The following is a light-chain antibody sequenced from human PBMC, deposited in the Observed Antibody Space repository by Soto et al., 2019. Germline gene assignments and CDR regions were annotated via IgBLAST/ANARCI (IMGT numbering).Light chain of an antibody. CDR3: QQYNSYSA. Sequence: DIQMTQSPSSLSASVGDRVTITCRASQGISNYLAWYQQKPGKVPKLLIYDASSLESGVPSRFSGSGSGTEFTLTISILQPDDFATYYCQQYNSYSAFGQGTKVEI. CDR1: QGISNY. J-gene: IGKJ1*01. V-gene: IGKV1-5*01. CDR2: DAS.